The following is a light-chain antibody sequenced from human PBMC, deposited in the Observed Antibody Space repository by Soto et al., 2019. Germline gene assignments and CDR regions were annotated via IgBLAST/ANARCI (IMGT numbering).Light chain of an antibody. V-gene: IGKV1-5*03. Sequence: IQMTQCRSTLSASIGARVTITCRASQSISSWLAWYQQKPGKAPKLPIYKASSLESGVPSRFSGSGSGTEFTLTISSLQPDDFATYYCQQYNSYPWTFGQGTNVDI. J-gene: IGKJ1*01. CDR2: KAS. CDR3: QQYNSYPWT. CDR1: QSISSW.